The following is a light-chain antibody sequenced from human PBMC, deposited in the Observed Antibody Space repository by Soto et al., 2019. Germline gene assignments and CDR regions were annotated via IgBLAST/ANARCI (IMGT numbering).Light chain of an antibody. V-gene: IGKV3-20*01. CDR1: QSVISSY. Sequence: EIVLTQSPGTLSLSPGERATLSCRASQSVISSYLAWYQQKPGQAPRRLIYGASSRATGIPDRLSGSGSGQALPLPISSREPEDFAVYYGRQYSTSPPFSFGPGTKVDSK. CDR3: RQYSTSPPFS. J-gene: IGKJ3*01. CDR2: GAS.